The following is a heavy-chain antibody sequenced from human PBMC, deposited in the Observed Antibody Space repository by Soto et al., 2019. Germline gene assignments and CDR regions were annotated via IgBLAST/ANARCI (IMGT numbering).Heavy chain of an antibody. V-gene: IGHV4-34*01. CDR3: ASVSSGSITMVRGVPISYYFDY. Sequence: PSETLSLTCAVYGGSFSGYYWSWIRQPPGKGLEWIGEINHSGSTNYNPSLKSRVTISVDTSKNQFSLKLSSVTAADTAVYYCASVSSGSITMVRGVPISYYFDYWGQGTLVTVSS. J-gene: IGHJ4*02. D-gene: IGHD3-10*01. CDR2: INHSGST. CDR1: GGSFSGYY.